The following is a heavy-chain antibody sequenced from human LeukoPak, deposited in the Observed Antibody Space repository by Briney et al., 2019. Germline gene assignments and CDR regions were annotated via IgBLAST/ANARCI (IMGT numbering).Heavy chain of an antibody. V-gene: IGHV3-23*01. CDR1: GLTFSSYG. D-gene: IGHD3-10*01. J-gene: IGHJ4*02. Sequence: GGSLRLSCATSGLTFSSYGMTWVRQAPGKGLEWVSSISGSGDNTYYADSEKGRFTFSRDNSKDTLYLQMNSLRAGDTAVYYCARGGYYGSGTYYSPTSPHWGQGTLVTVSS. CDR3: ARGGYYGSGTYYSPTSPH. CDR2: ISGSGDNT.